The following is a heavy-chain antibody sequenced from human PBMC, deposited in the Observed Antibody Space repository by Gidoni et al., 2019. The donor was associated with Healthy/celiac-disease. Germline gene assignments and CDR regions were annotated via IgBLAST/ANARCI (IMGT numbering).Heavy chain of an antibody. Sequence: EVQLVASGGGLVQPGGSLRLSCAASGFTFSSYSMNWVRQAPGKGLEWVSYISSSSSTIYYADSVKGRFTISRDNAKNSLYLQMNSLRAEDTAVYYCARDPAGDVWGQGTTVTVSS. CDR2: ISSSSSTI. J-gene: IGHJ6*02. D-gene: IGHD6-19*01. V-gene: IGHV3-48*01. CDR1: GFTFSSYS. CDR3: ARDPAGDV.